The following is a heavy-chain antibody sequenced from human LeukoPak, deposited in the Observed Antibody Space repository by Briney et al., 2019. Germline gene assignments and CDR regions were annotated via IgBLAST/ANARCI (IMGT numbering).Heavy chain of an antibody. CDR2: FSGSGGST. V-gene: IGHV3-23*01. CDR1: EFSFSGYA. CDR3: AKGRSFNTRFNDAFDI. D-gene: IGHD3-10*01. Sequence: GGSLRLSCAAAEFSFSGYAMNWVRQAPGKGLEWVSSFSGSGGSTYYADSVKGRFTMARDNSKNTVFLQMSSLRAEDTAVYYCAKGRSFNTRFNDAFDIWGQGTMVTVSS. J-gene: IGHJ3*02.